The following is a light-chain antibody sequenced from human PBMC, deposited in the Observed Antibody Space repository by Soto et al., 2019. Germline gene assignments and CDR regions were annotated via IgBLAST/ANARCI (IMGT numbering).Light chain of an antibody. CDR1: SGHSSYI. CDR3: ETWDSNTRV. V-gene: IGLV4-60*02. Sequence: QSVLTQSSSASASLGSSFQLTCTLSSGHSSYIIAWHQQEPGKAPRYLMNLEGSGTYNKGSGVPDRFSGSSSGADRYLTIYNLQFEDEADYYCETWDSNTRVFGGGTKLTVL. CDR2: LEGSGTY. J-gene: IGLJ3*02.